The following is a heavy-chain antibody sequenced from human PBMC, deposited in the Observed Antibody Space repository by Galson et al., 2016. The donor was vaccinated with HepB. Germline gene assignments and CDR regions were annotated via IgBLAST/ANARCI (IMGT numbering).Heavy chain of an antibody. J-gene: IGHJ3*02. CDR2: IKQDGSEK. D-gene: IGHD2-2*01. Sequence: SLRLSCATSGFTFSTYYMTWVRQPPGKGLEWVAVIKQDGSEKYYVDSVKGRFTISRDDAKNSLYVRMDSLGAEDTAVYFCARERFCTSAACYVVTAFHIAGQGTMVTVSS. V-gene: IGHV3-7*05. CDR1: GFTFSTYY. CDR3: ARERFCTSAACYVVTAFHI.